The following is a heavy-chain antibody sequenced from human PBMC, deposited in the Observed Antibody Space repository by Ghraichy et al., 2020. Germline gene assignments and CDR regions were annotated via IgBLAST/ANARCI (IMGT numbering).Heavy chain of an antibody. J-gene: IGHJ4*02. CDR3: ARGVVLVSTIDH. D-gene: IGHD5/OR15-5a*01. CDR1: GFTFSSDA. CDR2: ISYDGSNK. V-gene: IGHV3-30-3*01. Sequence: GGSLRLSCAASGFTFSSDAMHWVRQAPGKGLEWVAVISYDGSNKYYADSVKGRFTISRDNSKSTLYLQMNSLRSEDTAVYYCARGVVLVSTIDHWGQGALVTVSS.